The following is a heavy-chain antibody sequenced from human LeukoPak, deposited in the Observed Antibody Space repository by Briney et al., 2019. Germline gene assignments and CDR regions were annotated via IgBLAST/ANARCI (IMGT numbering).Heavy chain of an antibody. CDR1: GDSVSSNSAA. CDR2: TYYRSKWYN. V-gene: IGHV6-1*01. CDR3: ARRLSPSQIVVVPATTGRYFDY. Sequence: SQTLSLTCAISGDSVSSNSAAWNWIRQSPSRGLEWLGRTYYRSKWYNDYAVSVKGRITINPDTSKNQFSLQLSSVTAADTAVYYCARRLSPSQIVVVPATTGRYFDYWGQGTLVTVSS. D-gene: IGHD2-2*01. J-gene: IGHJ4*02.